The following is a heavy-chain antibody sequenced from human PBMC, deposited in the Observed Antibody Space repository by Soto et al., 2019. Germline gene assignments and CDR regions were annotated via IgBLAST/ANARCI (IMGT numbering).Heavy chain of an antibody. Sequence: PSETLSLTCAVYGGSFSGYYWSWIRQPPGKGLEWIGEINHSGSTNYNPSLKSRVTISVATSKNQFSLKLSSVTAADTAVYYCERGGLDSGTWLVQGGIDYWGQGTLVTVSS. CDR1: GGSFSGYY. J-gene: IGHJ4*02. CDR2: INHSGST. V-gene: IGHV4-34*01. CDR3: ERGGLDSGTWLVQGGIDY. D-gene: IGHD6-19*01.